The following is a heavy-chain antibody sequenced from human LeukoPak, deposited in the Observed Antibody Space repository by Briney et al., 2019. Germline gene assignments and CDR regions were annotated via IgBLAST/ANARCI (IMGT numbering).Heavy chain of an antibody. D-gene: IGHD2-15*01. CDR3: ARQAATPGLYYFDY. V-gene: IGHV5-51*01. J-gene: IGHJ4*02. CDR1: GYTFSNFW. CDR2: IYPGDSDT. Sequence: GESLKTSCKGSGYTFSNFWIGWVRQTPGKVLEWMGIIYPGDSDTRYSPSFQGQVTISADKSISTAYLQWSSLKASDTAMYYCARQAATPGLYYFDYWGQGTLVTVSS.